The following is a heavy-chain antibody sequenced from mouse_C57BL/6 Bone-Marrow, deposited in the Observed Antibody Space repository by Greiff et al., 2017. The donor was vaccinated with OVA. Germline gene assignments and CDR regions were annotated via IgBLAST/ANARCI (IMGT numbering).Heavy chain of an antibody. D-gene: IGHD1-1*01. Sequence: EVKLMESGGGLVQPGDSLSLSCAASGFTFTNYYMSWVRQPPGKALEWLAFIRNKPNGSTTEYSASVKGRFTISRDNSQSILYIQMNALRAEDIATYYCARYKGRVAVDYFDYWGQGTALTVSS. V-gene: IGHV7-3*01. CDR3: ARYKGRVAVDYFDY. CDR1: GFTFTNYY. J-gene: IGHJ2*01. CDR2: IRNKPNGSTT.